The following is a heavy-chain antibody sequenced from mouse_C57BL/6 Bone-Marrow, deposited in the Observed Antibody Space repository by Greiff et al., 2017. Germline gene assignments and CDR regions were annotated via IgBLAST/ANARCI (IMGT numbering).Heavy chain of an antibody. CDR2: LFPGSGST. CDR1: GYTFTGYW. CDR3: ARKGLTTVVATDY. Sequence: QVQLQQSGAELMKPGASVKLSCKATGYTFTGYWIEWVKQRPGHGLEWIGELFPGSGSTNYNEKFKGKATFTADTSSNTAYMQLSSLTTEDSAIDYCARKGLTTVVATDYWGQGTTLTVAS. J-gene: IGHJ2*01. V-gene: IGHV1-9*01. D-gene: IGHD1-1*01.